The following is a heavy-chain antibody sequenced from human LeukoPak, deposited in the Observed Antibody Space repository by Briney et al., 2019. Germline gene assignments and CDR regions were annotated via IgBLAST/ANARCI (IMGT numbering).Heavy chain of an antibody. Sequence: SETLSLTCTVSGGSISSSSYYWGWIRQPPGKGLEWIGSIYYSGSTYYNPSLKSRVTISVDTSKNQFSLKLSSVTAADTAVYYCARGRVVGATTPLGYWGRGTLVTVSS. V-gene: IGHV4-39*01. D-gene: IGHD1-26*01. CDR3: ARGRVVGATTPLGY. J-gene: IGHJ4*02. CDR2: IYYSGST. CDR1: GGSISSSSYY.